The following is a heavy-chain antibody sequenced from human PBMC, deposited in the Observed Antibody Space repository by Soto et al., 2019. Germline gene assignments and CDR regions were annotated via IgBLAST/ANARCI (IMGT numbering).Heavy chain of an antibody. CDR2: IYYSGST. CDR1: GGSIRSGGYY. D-gene: IGHD5-12*01. CDR3: ARDGYNLYYYYYGMDV. V-gene: IGHV4-61*08. J-gene: IGHJ6*02. Sequence: SETLSLTCTVSGGSIRSGGYYWSWVRQNPRKGLEWIGYIYYSGSTNYNPSLKSRVTISVDTSKNQFSLKLSSVTAADTAVYYCARDGYNLYYYYYGMDVWGQGTTVTVSS.